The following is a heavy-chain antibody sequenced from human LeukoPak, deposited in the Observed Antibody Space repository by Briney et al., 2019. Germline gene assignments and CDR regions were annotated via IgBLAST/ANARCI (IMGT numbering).Heavy chain of an antibody. CDR2: IYTSGST. CDR1: GGSISSYY. J-gene: IGHJ5*02. V-gene: IGHV4-4*07. CDR3: AGEIVVVPAAIVGFDP. D-gene: IGHD2-2*02. Sequence: SETLSLTCTVSGGSISSYYWSWIRQPAGKGLEWIGRIYTSGSTNYNPSLKGRVTMSVDTSKNQFSLKLSSVTAADTAVYYCAGEIVVVPAAIVGFDPWGQGTLVTVSS.